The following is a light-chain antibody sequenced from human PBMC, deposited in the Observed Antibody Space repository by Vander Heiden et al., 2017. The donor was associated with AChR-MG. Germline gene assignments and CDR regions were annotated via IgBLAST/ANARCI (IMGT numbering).Light chain of an antibody. CDR3: CSDAGSSTWV. V-gene: IGLV2-23*01. CDR1: SSDVGSDNL. J-gene: IGLJ3*02. CDR2: EGR. Sequence: QSPLTQPASVSGSPGQSSTISCTGTSSDVGSDNLVSWYQQHPGKVPKLMIYEGRKRPSGVSNRFSGSKSGNTASLTISGLQAEDEADYYCCSDAGSSTWVFGGGTKLTVL.